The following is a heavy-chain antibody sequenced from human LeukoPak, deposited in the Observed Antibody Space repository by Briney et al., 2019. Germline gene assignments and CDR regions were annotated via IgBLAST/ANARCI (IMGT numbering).Heavy chain of an antibody. CDR2: INSDGSNT. Sequence: GRSLRLSCAASGFTFSSYWMHWVRQAPGKGLVWVSRINSDGSNTRYADSVKGRFTISRDNSKNTLYLQMNSLRAEDTAVYYCARAGVVGATDYWYFDLWGRGTLVTVSS. CDR3: ARAGVVGATDYWYFDL. J-gene: IGHJ2*01. V-gene: IGHV3-74*01. CDR1: GFTFSSYW. D-gene: IGHD1-26*01.